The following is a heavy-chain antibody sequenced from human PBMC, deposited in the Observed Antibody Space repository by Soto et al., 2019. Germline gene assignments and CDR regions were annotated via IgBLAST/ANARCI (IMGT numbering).Heavy chain of an antibody. CDR2: IYYSGST. Sequence: PSETLSLTCTVSGVSIISSSYYWVWIRQPPGKGLEWIGSIYYSGSTYYNPSLKSRVTISVDTSKNQFSLKLSSVTAADTAVYYCARTDYRGGSYRSGIGAFERWGKGKMVTV. CDR1: GVSIISSSYY. CDR3: ARTDYRGGSYRSGIGAFER. V-gene: IGHV4-39*01. J-gene: IGHJ3*02. D-gene: IGHD3-16*02.